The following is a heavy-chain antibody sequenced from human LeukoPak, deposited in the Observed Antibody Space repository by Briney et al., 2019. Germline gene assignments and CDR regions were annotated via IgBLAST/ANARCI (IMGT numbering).Heavy chain of an antibody. J-gene: IGHJ4*02. CDR1: GFTFSSYA. CDR3: AKAGYGDYRVDY. Sequence: GGSLRLSCAASGFTFSSYAMSWVRQAPGKGLEWVSAISGRGDSTYFADSVKGRFTVSRDNSKNTLYLQMNSLRAEDTAVYYCAKAGYGDYRVDYWGQGTLVTVSS. D-gene: IGHD4-17*01. V-gene: IGHV3-23*01. CDR2: ISGRGDST.